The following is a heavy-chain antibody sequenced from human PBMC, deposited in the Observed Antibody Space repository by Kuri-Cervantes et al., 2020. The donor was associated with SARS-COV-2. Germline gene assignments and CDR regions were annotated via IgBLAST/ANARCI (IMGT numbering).Heavy chain of an antibody. CDR3: ARSYSSSWYRGYYYYMDV. D-gene: IGHD6-13*01. CDR1: GFTFSSYS. J-gene: IGHJ6*03. CDR2: TSSSSSTI. V-gene: IGHV3-48*01. Sequence: GGSLRLSCAASGFTFSSYSMNWVRQAPGKGLEWVSCTSSSSSTIYYADSVKGRFTISRDNAKNSLYLQMNSLRAEDTAVYYCARSYSSSWYRGYYYYMDVWGKGTTVTVSS.